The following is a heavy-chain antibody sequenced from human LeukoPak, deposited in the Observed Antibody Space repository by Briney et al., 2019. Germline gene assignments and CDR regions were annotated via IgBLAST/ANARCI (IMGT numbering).Heavy chain of an antibody. CDR2: IINDGIAA. V-gene: IGHV3-74*01. Sequence: GGSLRLSCEASGLTFQNTWMHWIRQAPGEGLVWVSRIINDGIAATYADSVKGRFTISRDNAKKTLYPQMNSLRADDTAVYYCAADGEYAFLVWGQGTMVTVSS. J-gene: IGHJ3*01. D-gene: IGHD2/OR15-2a*01. CDR1: GLTFQNTW. CDR3: AADGEYAFLV.